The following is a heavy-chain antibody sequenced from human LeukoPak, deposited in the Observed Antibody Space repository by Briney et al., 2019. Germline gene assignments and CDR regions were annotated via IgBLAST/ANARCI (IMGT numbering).Heavy chain of an antibody. CDR3: ASRKLGNDY. D-gene: IGHD7-27*01. CDR2: INHSGST. V-gene: IGHV4-34*01. J-gene: IGHJ4*02. CDR1: GGSFSGYY. Sequence: ASETLSLTCAVYGGSFSGYYWSWIRQPPGKGLEWIGEINHSGSTNYNPSLKSRVTISVDTSKNQFSLKLSSVTAADTAVYYCASRKLGNDYWGQGTLVTVSS.